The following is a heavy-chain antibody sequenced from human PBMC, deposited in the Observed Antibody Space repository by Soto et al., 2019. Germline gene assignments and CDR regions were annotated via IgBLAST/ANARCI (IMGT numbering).Heavy chain of an antibody. D-gene: IGHD1-26*01. CDR1: GGTLSSYV. CDR2: IIPIFGTS. CDR3: TRSREQGRTGRMDV. J-gene: IGHJ6*02. V-gene: IGHV1-69*06. Sequence: QVQLVQSGAEVKKPGSSVKVSCKASGGTLSSYVINWVRQAPGQGLEWMGGIIPIFGTSNYAQKFQGRVTISAEKSTTTADMEMSSLRSEDTAVYYCTRSREQGRTGRMDVWGQGTTVTDSS.